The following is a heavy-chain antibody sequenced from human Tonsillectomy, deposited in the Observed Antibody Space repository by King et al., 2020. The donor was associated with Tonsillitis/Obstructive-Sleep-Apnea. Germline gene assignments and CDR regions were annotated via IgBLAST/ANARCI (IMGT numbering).Heavy chain of an antibody. CDR1: GYSFTNYW. Sequence: QLVQSGAEVKKPGESLKISCKGSGYSFTNYWIGWVRQMPGKGLEWMGIIYAGDSETRYSPSFQGQVTISVDKSICTAYLQWSSLKALDTAMYYCARAYYDFWSNYVNAFDIWGQGTMVTVSS. J-gene: IGHJ3*02. V-gene: IGHV5-51*01. CDR2: IYAGDSET. CDR3: ARAYYDFWSNYVNAFDI. D-gene: IGHD3-3*01.